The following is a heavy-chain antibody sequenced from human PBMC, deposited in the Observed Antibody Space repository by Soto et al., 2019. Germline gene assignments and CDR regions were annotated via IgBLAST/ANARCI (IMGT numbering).Heavy chain of an antibody. CDR1: GYTFTGYY. Sequence: ASVTVSCKASGYTFTGYYMHWVRQAPGQGLEWMGWINPNSGGTNYAQKFQGWVTMTRDTSISTAYMELSRLRSDDTAVYYCARDYDFWSGYYIHYYGMDVWGQGTTVTVSS. CDR3: ARDYDFWSGYYIHYYGMDV. CDR2: INPNSGGT. V-gene: IGHV1-2*04. D-gene: IGHD3-3*01. J-gene: IGHJ6*02.